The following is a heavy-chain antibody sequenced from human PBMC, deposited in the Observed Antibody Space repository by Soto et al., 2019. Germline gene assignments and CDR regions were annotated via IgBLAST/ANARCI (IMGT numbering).Heavy chain of an antibody. J-gene: IGHJ4*02. V-gene: IGHV1-69*02. D-gene: IGHD3-22*01. CDR3: ARGLHYDSVSLDDY. CDR1: GGTFSSYT. Sequence: QVQLVQSGAEVKKPGSSVKVSCKASGGTFSSYTISWVRQAPGQGLEWMRRIIPILGITKYAQKIQGRVTTTADKXXSTAYRGLSSLRSEDTAVYYCARGLHYDSVSLDDYWGKGTLVTVSS. CDR2: IIPILGIT.